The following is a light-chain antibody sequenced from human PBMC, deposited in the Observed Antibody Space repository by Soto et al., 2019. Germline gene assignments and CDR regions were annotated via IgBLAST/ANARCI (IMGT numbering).Light chain of an antibody. CDR1: SSNIGINT. Sequence: QSVLTQPPSASGTPGQRVTISCSGSSSNIGINTVNWYQQVPGTAPKLLIYTDNQRPSGVPDRFSGSKSGTSASLAISGLQSEDEADYYCQSYDSSLSGYVFGTGTKVTVL. J-gene: IGLJ1*01. CDR3: QSYDSSLSGYV. CDR2: TDN. V-gene: IGLV1-44*01.